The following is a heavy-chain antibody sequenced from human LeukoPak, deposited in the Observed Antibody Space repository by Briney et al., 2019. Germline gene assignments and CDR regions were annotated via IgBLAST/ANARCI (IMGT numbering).Heavy chain of an antibody. D-gene: IGHD5-12*01. CDR3: ARVRKNGYGKTLNWFDP. J-gene: IGHJ5*02. V-gene: IGHV4-34*01. Sequence: SETLSLTCAVYGGSFSGYYWSWIRQPPGKGLGWIGEINHSGGANYNPSLKSRVTISVDTSKNQFSLKLSSVTAADTAVFYCARVRKNGYGKTLNWFDPWGQGTLVTVSS. CDR1: GGSFSGYY. CDR2: INHSGGA.